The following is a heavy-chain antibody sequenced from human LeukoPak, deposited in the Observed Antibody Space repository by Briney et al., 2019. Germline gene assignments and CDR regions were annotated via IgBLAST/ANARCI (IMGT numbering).Heavy chain of an antibody. D-gene: IGHD1-1*01. Sequence: TSSETLSLTCTVSAGSINLYHWSWNRQSPGKGLDWIGYIYNSGSTNYNPSLSSRVTISIDTSKNQFSLKMNSVTAADTAIYYCAKVGSTNYYYYGMDVWGQGTTVTVSS. CDR3: AKVGSTNYYYYGMDV. J-gene: IGHJ6*02. CDR2: IYNSGST. CDR1: AGSINLYH. V-gene: IGHV4-59*01.